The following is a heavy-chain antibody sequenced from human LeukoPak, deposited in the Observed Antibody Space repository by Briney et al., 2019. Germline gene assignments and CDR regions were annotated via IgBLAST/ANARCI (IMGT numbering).Heavy chain of an antibody. V-gene: IGHV4-31*03. Sequence: SETLSLTCTVSGGSISSGGYYWSWIRQHPGKGLEWLGYIYYSGSTYYNPSLKSRVTTSVDTSKNQFSLKLSSVIAADTAVYYCAKVRWVVPAVPTPYYYYYYMDVWGKGTTVTVSS. D-gene: IGHD2-2*01. J-gene: IGHJ6*03. CDR3: AKVRWVVPAVPTPYYYYYYMDV. CDR1: GGSISSGGYY. CDR2: IYYSGST.